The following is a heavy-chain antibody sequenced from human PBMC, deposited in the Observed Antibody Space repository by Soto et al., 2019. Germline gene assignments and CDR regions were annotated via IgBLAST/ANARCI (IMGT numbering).Heavy chain of an antibody. V-gene: IGHV3-11*01. D-gene: IGHD3-3*01. CDR2: ISSSGSTI. J-gene: IGHJ4*02. Sequence: GGSLRLSCAASGFTFSDYYMSWIRQAPGKGLEWVSYISSSGSTIYYADSVKGRFTISRDNAKNSLYLQMNSLRAEDTAVYYCATPRYYDFWSGTPPVDYWGQGTLVTVSS. CDR1: GFTFSDYY. CDR3: ATPRYYDFWSGTPPVDY.